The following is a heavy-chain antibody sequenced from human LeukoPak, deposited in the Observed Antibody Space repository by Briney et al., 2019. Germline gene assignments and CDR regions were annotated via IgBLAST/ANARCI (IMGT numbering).Heavy chain of an antibody. CDR2: IYYSGST. V-gene: IGHV4-39*01. Sequence: SETLSLTCTVSGGSISSSGYYWGWVRQPPGKGLEWIASIYYSGSTYYNPSLKSRVTISVDTSKNQLSLKLSSPTAADTAVYYCARHEYSGSYYGLSWFDPWGQGTLVTVSS. J-gene: IGHJ5*02. D-gene: IGHD1-26*01. CDR1: GGSISSSGYY. CDR3: ARHEYSGSYYGLSWFDP.